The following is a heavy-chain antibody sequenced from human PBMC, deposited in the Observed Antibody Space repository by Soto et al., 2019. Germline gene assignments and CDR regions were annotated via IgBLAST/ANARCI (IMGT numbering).Heavy chain of an antibody. Sequence: EVQLVESGGGLVQPGGSLRLSCAASGFTFSSYAMHWVRQAPGKGLEYVSAISSYGGSTYYANSVKGRFTISRDNSKNTLYLQMGSLRAEDMAVYYCAIDTDSSGYYYCDYWGQGTLVTVSS. D-gene: IGHD3-22*01. CDR1: GFTFSSYA. V-gene: IGHV3-64*01. J-gene: IGHJ4*02. CDR2: ISSYGGST. CDR3: AIDTDSSGYYYCDY.